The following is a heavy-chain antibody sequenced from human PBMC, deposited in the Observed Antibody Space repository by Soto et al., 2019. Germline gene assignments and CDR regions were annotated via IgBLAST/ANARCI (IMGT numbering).Heavy chain of an antibody. J-gene: IGHJ4*02. Sequence: QVQLQESGPGLVKPSGTLSLTCAVSGGSISSSNWWSWVRQPPGKGLEWIGEIYHSGSTNYNPSLXSXITISVDKSKNQFSLKLSSVTAADTAVYYCARVAVAGTRFDYWGQGTLVTVSS. D-gene: IGHD6-19*01. CDR2: IYHSGST. CDR3: ARVAVAGTRFDY. CDR1: GGSISSSNW. V-gene: IGHV4-4*02.